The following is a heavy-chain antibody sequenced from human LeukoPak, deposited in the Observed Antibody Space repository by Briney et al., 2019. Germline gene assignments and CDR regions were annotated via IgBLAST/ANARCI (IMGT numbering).Heavy chain of an antibody. Sequence: SETLPLTCTVSGDSVRSHFWSWIRQPPGKGLEWIGFIYYGGNTNYNPSFKSRVTISLDTSQSQFSLRLSSVTAADTAVYYCVRLRDRSTGWPFDCWGQGTLVTVSS. CDR1: GDSVRSHF. J-gene: IGHJ4*02. V-gene: IGHV4-59*08. CDR2: IYYGGNT. D-gene: IGHD6-19*01. CDR3: VRLRDRSTGWPFDC.